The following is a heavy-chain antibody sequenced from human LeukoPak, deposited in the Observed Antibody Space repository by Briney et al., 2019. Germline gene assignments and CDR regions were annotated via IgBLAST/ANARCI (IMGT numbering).Heavy chain of an antibody. CDR1: GGTFSSYA. V-gene: IGHV1-69*04. J-gene: IGHJ4*02. CDR2: IIPIFGIA. D-gene: IGHD6-13*01. Sequence: GSSVKVSCKASGGTFSSYAISWVRQAPGQGLEWMGRIIPIFGIANYAQKFQGRVTITADKSTSTAYMELSSLRSEDTAVYHCARDAAIAAAGGVYFDYWGQGTLVTVSS. CDR3: ARDAAIAAAGGVYFDY.